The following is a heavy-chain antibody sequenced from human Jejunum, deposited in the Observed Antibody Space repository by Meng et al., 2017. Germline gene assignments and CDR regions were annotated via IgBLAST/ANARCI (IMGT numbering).Heavy chain of an antibody. J-gene: IGHJ4*02. CDR1: GGSISSYY. D-gene: IGHD3-3*01. Sequence: GSLRLSCTVSGGSISSYYWSWIRQPPGKGPEWIGCIYYTGGTSYNPSLKSRVSISIDTSKNQFSLRLDSVTAADTATYYCARLRNDHIYEIDYWGQGTRVTGSS. V-gene: IGHV4-59*08. CDR2: IYYTGGT. CDR3: ARLRNDHIYEIDY.